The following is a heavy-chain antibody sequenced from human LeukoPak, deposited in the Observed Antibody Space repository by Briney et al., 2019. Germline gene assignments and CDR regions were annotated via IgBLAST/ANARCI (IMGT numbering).Heavy chain of an antibody. CDR2: INPSGGST. CDR3: ARDHPLGGYSYGDDAFDI. CDR1: GYTFTSYY. J-gene: IGHJ3*02. Sequence: ASVKVSCKASGYTFTSYYMHWVRQAPGQGLEWMGIINPSGGSTSYAQKFQGRVTMTRDTSTGTVYMELSSLRSEDTAVYYCARDHPLGGYSYGDDAFDIWGQGTMVTVSS. V-gene: IGHV1-46*01. D-gene: IGHD5-18*01.